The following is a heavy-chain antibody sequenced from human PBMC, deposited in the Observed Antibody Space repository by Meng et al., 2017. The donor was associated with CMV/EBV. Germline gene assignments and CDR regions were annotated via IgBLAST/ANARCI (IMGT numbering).Heavy chain of an antibody. CDR2: IWYDGSNK. J-gene: IGHJ6*02. CDR3: AKELSSSWPYYYGTDV. Sequence: GESLKISCAASGFTFSSYGMHWVRQAPGKGLEWVAVIWYDGSNKYYADSVKGRFTISRDNSKNTLYLQMNSLRAEDTAVYYCAKELSSSWPYYYGTDVWGQGTTVTVSS. V-gene: IGHV3-33*06. D-gene: IGHD6-13*01. CDR1: GFTFSSYG.